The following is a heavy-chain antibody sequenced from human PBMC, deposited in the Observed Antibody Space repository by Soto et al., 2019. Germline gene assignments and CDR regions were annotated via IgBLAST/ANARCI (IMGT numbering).Heavy chain of an antibody. Sequence: EVHLVESGGGLVQPGGSLRLSCAASGFTVSSNYMSWVRQAPGKGLEWVSVIYTGSSAYYADSVKGRFTISRDNSQNTLYLQMNSLRSEDTAVYYCARDLYYMCVWGKGTTVTVSS. J-gene: IGHJ6*03. CDR3: ARDLYYMCV. CDR1: GFTVSSNY. CDR2: IYTGSSA. V-gene: IGHV3-66*01.